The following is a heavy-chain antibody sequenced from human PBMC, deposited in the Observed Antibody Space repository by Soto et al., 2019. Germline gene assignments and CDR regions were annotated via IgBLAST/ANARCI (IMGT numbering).Heavy chain of an antibody. D-gene: IGHD2-2*01. CDR1: GFTFSSYG. V-gene: IGHV3-30*18. CDR3: AKDMRPNYFYGMDV. CDR2: ISYDGSNK. Sequence: QVQLVESGGGVVQPGRSLRLSCAASGFTFSSYGMHWVRQAPGKGLEWVAVISYDGSNKYYADSVKGRFTISRDNSKNTLDLQMNSLRAEDTAVYYCAKDMRPNYFYGMDVWGQGTTVTVSS. J-gene: IGHJ6*02.